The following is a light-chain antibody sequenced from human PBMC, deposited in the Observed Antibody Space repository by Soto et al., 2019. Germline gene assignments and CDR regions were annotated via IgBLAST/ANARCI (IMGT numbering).Light chain of an antibody. J-gene: IGLJ3*02. V-gene: IGLV2-23*02. Sequence: QSVLTQPASVSGSPGQSITISCTGTRSDVGSYNVVSWYQQHPGKAPKLIIYEVNERPSGVSNRFSGSKSGYTASLTISGLQAEDEADYYCCSYAGSSTWVFGGGTKVTVL. CDR2: EVN. CDR3: CSYAGSSTWV. CDR1: RSDVGSYNV.